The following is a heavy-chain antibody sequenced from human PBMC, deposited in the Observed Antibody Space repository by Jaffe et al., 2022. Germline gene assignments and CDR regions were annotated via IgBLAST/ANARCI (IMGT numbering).Heavy chain of an antibody. V-gene: IGHV3-74*01. CDR3: ARGIWFGAARGDYFDY. J-gene: IGHJ4*02. Sequence: EVQLVESGGGLVQPGGSLRLSCAASGFTFSSYWMHWVRQAPGKGLVWVSRINSDGSSTSYADSVKGRFTISRDNAKNTLYLQMNSLRAEDTAVYYCARGIWFGAARGDYFDYWGQGTLVTVSS. CDR2: INSDGSST. D-gene: IGHD3-10*01. CDR1: GFTFSSYW.